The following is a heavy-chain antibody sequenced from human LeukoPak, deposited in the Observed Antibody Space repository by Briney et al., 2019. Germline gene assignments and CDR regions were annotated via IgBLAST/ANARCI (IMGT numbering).Heavy chain of an antibody. D-gene: IGHD3-3*01. J-gene: IGHJ4*02. V-gene: IGHV3-30*18. CDR3: AKTPLYYDFWSGYYPPDY. CDR2: ISYDGSNK. Sequence: GRSLRLSCAASGFTFSSYGIHWVRQAPGKGLEWVAVISYDGSNKYYADSVKGRFTISRDNSRNTLYLQMNSLRAEDTAVYYCAKTPLYYDFWSGYYPPDYWGQGTLVTVSS. CDR1: GFTFSSYG.